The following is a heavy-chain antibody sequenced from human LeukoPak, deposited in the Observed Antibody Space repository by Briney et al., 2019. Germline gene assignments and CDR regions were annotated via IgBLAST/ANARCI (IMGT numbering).Heavy chain of an antibody. V-gene: IGHV3-74*01. J-gene: IGHJ4*02. CDR1: GFTIRNYW. CDR2: ISTDGSIT. D-gene: IGHD3-22*01. Sequence: PGGSMRLSCVASGFTIRNYWMHWVRQAPGKVLVWVSRISTDGSITTNADSVKGRFTFSRDNAKHTLYLQMNTLRAEDTAVYYCARDRGYSDSSGSLDYWGQGTLVTVSS. CDR3: ARDRGYSDSSGSLDY.